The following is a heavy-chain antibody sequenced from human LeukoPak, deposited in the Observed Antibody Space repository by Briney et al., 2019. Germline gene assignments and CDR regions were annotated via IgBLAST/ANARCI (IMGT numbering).Heavy chain of an antibody. V-gene: IGHV3-33*06. Sequence: GGSLRLSCAASGFTFSSDGMHWVRQAPGKGLEWVAVIWHDGSNKYYADSVKGRFTISRDNSKNTLYLQMNSLRAEDTAVYYCAKTGYSSSWYWDYYYYMDVWGKGTTVTVSS. D-gene: IGHD6-13*01. J-gene: IGHJ6*03. CDR2: IWHDGSNK. CDR3: AKTGYSSSWYWDYYYYMDV. CDR1: GFTFSSDG.